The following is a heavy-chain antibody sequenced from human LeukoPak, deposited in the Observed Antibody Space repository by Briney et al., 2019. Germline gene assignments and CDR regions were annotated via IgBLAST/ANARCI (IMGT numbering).Heavy chain of an antibody. CDR1: GYTFSSYG. Sequence: ASVKVSCKASGYTFSSYGISWVRQAPGQGLEWMGWISAHNGDTNSAQKLQGRITMTTDTSTSTAYMELRSLRSDDTAVYYCARPYYYGSGSYGYWGQGTLVTVSS. D-gene: IGHD3-10*01. CDR2: ISAHNGDT. J-gene: IGHJ4*02. V-gene: IGHV1-18*01. CDR3: ARPYYYGSGSYGY.